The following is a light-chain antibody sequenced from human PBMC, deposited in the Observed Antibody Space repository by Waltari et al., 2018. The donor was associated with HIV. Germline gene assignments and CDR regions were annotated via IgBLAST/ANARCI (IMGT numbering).Light chain of an antibody. V-gene: IGLV3-21*02. CDR3: QVWDSDTDGV. J-gene: IGLJ3*02. CDR1: NLGRKS. Sequence: SYVLTQPPSLAVTPGQTATISCGGENLGRKSVHWYRQRPGQGPLLVVYADSERPSGIPERISGVNSGNTASLTISRVEAGDEADYFCQVWDSDTDGVFGGGTKLTVL. CDR2: ADS.